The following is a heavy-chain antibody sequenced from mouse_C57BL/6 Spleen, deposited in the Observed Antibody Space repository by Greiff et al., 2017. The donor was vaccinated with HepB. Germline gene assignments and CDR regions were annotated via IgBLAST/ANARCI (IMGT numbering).Heavy chain of an antibody. J-gene: IGHJ2*01. CDR1: GFTFSDYG. V-gene: IGHV5-17*01. Sequence: VQLQQSGGGLVKPGGSLKLSCAASGFTFSDYGMHWVRQAPEKGLEWVAYISSGSSTIYYADTVKGRFTISRDNAKNTLFLQMTSLRSEDTAMYYCARGDYYGSSYRDYFDYWGQGTTLTVSS. CDR3: ARGDYYGSSYRDYFDY. D-gene: IGHD1-1*01. CDR2: ISSGSSTI.